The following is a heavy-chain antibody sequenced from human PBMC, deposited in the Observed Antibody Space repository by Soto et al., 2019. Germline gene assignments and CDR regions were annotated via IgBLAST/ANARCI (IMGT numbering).Heavy chain of an antibody. V-gene: IGHV3-30-3*01. J-gene: IGHJ4*02. Sequence: QVQLEESGGGVVQPGRSLRLSCAASGITFSSYGMHWVRQAPGKGLEWVAIISYDGTKKYYADSVKGRFTISRDNSKNTLYRQMNSRSADDTAVYYCARDKTGRATYLRYWGQGTLVNVSS. CDR2: ISYDGTKK. CDR1: GITFSSYG. CDR3: ARDKTGRATYLRY. D-gene: IGHD3-10*01.